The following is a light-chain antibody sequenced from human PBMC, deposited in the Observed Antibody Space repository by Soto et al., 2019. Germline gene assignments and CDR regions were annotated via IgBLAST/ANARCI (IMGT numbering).Light chain of an antibody. Sequence: EIVMTQSPATLSVSLGDRATLSCRAGQSVSTYLAWYQQKPGQAPRLLIYGASTSATGIPARFSGSGSETDFTLTISSLQSEDFAVYYCQQYDSWPPSYTFGQGTKLEIK. CDR1: QSVSTY. CDR3: QQYDSWPPSYT. CDR2: GAS. V-gene: IGKV3-15*01. J-gene: IGKJ2*01.